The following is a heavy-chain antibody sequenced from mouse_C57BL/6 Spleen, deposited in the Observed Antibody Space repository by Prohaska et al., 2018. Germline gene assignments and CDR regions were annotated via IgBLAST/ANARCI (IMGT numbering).Heavy chain of an antibody. J-gene: IGHJ4*01. V-gene: IGHV6-3*01. CDR1: GFTFRNYW. CDR3: SPYGSSYEDAMDY. D-gene: IGHD1-1*01. Sequence: EVTLEESGGGLVQPGGSMKLSCVASGFTFRNYWMNWVRPSPEKGLEWVAQIRLKSDNYATHYAESVKGKFTISRDDSKSSVYLQMNNLRAEDTGIYYCSPYGSSYEDAMDYWGQGTSVTVSS. CDR2: IRLKSDNYAT.